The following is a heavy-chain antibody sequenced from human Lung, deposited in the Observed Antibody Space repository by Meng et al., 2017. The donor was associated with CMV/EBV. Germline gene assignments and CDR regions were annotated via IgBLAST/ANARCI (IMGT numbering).Heavy chain of an antibody. D-gene: IGHD2-2*01. Sequence: GGSLRLXXAASGFTFSSYAMHWVRQAPGKGLEWVAVISYDGSNKYYADSVKGRFTISRDNSKNTLYLQMNSLRAEDTAVYYCARGYCSSTSCYWGYYFDYWGQGTLVTVSS. J-gene: IGHJ4*02. CDR3: ARGYCSSTSCYWGYYFDY. CDR1: GFTFSSYA. CDR2: ISYDGSNK. V-gene: IGHV3-30-3*01.